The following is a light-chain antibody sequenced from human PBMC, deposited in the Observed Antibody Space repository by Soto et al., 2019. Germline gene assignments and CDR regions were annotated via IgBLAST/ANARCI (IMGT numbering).Light chain of an antibody. J-gene: IGKJ2*01. CDR2: LGS. Sequence: DIVMTQSPLSLPVSLGEPASISCRSSQSLLHSNGYNYLDWYLQKRGQSPQLLIYLGSNRASGVPDRFSGSGSGADFTLQISRVEAEDVGVYYCMQALQTPLYTFGQGTKVEI. CDR1: QSLLHSNGYNY. V-gene: IGKV2-28*01. CDR3: MQALQTPLYT.